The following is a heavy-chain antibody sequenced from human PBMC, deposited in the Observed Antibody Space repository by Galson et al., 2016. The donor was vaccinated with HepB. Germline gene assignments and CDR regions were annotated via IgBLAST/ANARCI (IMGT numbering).Heavy chain of an antibody. CDR3: ARTRTLPASAGMDV. J-gene: IGHJ6*02. D-gene: IGHD2-2*01. Sequence: SLRLSCAASGFTFSSYWMHWVRPAPGKGLRWVSRLSPDGGSPTYADSVKGRFTISRDNAKNTLYLQMHSLRAEDTAVYYCARTRTLPASAGMDVWGQGTTVTVSS. CDR2: LSPDGGSP. CDR1: GFTFSSYW. V-gene: IGHV3-74*01.